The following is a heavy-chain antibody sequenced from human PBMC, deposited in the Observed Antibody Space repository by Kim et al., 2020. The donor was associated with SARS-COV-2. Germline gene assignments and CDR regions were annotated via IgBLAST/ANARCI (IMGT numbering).Heavy chain of an antibody. D-gene: IGHD6-25*01. CDR3: ARSGSGHGLDV. Sequence: ASVKVSCKPSGYTFTTYSIHWVRQAPGQSLEWMAWINAGNGYTGYSQKLQDRVTLTRDTFASTVYMELSSLMSEDTAVYYCARSGSGHGLDVWGQGTTVT. CDR2: INAGNGYT. CDR1: GYTFTTYS. J-gene: IGHJ6*02. V-gene: IGHV1-3*01.